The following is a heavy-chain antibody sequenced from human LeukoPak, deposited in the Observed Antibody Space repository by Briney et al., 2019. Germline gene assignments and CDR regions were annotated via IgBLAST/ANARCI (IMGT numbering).Heavy chain of an antibody. J-gene: IGHJ4*02. CDR3: TRDKWYSSGLDDY. D-gene: IGHD6-19*01. CDR2: IRSKAYGGTT. CDR1: GFTFGDYA. V-gene: IGHV3-49*04. Sequence: GSLRLSCTASGFTFGDYAMSWVRQAPGKGLEWVGFIRSKAYGGTTEYAASVKGRFTISRDDSKSIAYLQMNSLKTEDTAVYYCTRDKWYSSGLDDYWGQGTLVTVSS.